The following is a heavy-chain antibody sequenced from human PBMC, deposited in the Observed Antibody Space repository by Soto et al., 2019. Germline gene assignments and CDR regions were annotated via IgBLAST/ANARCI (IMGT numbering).Heavy chain of an antibody. CDR3: ARVGCSGGSCYSGGYYYYGMDV. D-gene: IGHD2-15*01. CDR1: GGSFSGYY. Sequence: SETLSLTCAVYGGSFSGYYWSWIRQPPGKGLEWIGEINHSGSTNYNPSLKSRVTISVDTSKNQFSLKLSSVTAADTAVYYCARVGCSGGSCYSGGYYYYGMDVWGQGTTVTVSS. CDR2: INHSGST. V-gene: IGHV4-34*01. J-gene: IGHJ6*02.